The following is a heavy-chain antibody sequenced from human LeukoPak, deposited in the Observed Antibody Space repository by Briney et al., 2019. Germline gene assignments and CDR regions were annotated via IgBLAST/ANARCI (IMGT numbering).Heavy chain of an antibody. J-gene: IGHJ4*02. Sequence: GASVKVSCKASGGTFSSYAISRVRQAPGQGLEWMGGIIPIFGTANYAQKFQGRVTITADESTSTAYMELSSLRSEDTAVYYCARDRSYCSGGSCYNLFGDWGQGTLVTVSS. CDR1: GGTFSSYA. D-gene: IGHD2-15*01. V-gene: IGHV1-69*13. CDR3: ARDRSYCSGGSCYNLFGD. CDR2: IIPIFGTA.